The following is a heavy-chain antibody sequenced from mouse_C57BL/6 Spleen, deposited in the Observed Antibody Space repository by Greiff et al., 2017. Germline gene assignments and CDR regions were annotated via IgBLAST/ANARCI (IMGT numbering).Heavy chain of an antibody. J-gene: IGHJ3*01. CDR2: INPTNGGT. CDR1: GYTFTDYN. CDR3: AREYGNYVKGFAY. D-gene: IGHD2-10*02. V-gene: IGHV1-18*01. Sequence: VQLQQSGPERVKPGASVKIPCKASGYTFTDYNMDWVKQSHGKSLGWIGDINPTNGGTIYNQKFKGQATLTVDKYSSTAYMEHRSLTSEDTSVYYCAREYGNYVKGFAYGGQGTLVTVAA.